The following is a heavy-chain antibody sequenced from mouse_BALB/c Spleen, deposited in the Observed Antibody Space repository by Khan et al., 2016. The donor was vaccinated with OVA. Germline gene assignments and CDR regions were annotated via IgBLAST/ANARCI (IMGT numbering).Heavy chain of an antibody. CDR2: ISTYYGDA. CDR1: GYTFTDYA. V-gene: IGHV1S137*01. D-gene: IGHD2-1*01. J-gene: IGHJ3*01. Sequence: QVQLQPSGAELVRPGVSVKISCKGSGYTFTDYAMHWVKQSHAKSLEWIGVISTYYGDADYNQKFKGKATMTVDTSSSTAYMELARLTSEDSAIYYCASGMGNSRFAYWGQGTLVTVSA. CDR3: ASGMGNSRFAY.